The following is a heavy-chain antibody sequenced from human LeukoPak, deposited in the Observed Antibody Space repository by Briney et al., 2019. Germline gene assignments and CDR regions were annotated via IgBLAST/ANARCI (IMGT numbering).Heavy chain of an antibody. Sequence: ASVKVSCKASGYTFTGYYMHWVRQAPGQGLEWMGWINPNSGGTNYAPKFQGRVTMTRDTSISTAYMELSRLRSGDTAVYYCARADIVVVVAATRGDWFDPWGQGTLVTVSS. V-gene: IGHV1-2*02. J-gene: IGHJ5*02. D-gene: IGHD2-15*01. CDR3: ARADIVVVVAATRGDWFDP. CDR2: INPNSGGT. CDR1: GYTFTGYY.